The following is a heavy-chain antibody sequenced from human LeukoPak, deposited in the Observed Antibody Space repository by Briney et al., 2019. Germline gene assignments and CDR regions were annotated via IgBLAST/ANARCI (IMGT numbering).Heavy chain of an antibody. D-gene: IGHD2-2*01. Sequence: VASVKVSCKASGGTFSSYAISWVRQAPGQGLEWMGRITPIFGIANYAQKFQGRVMITADKSTSTAYMELSSLRSEDTAVYYCARNRPNVVPAALFGYYYGMDVWGQGTTVTVSS. CDR1: GGTFSSYA. CDR3: ARNRPNVVPAALFGYYYGMDV. CDR2: ITPIFGIA. V-gene: IGHV1-69*04. J-gene: IGHJ6*02.